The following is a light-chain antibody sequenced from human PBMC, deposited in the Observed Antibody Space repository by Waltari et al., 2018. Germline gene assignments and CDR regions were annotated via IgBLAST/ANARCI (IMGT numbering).Light chain of an antibody. V-gene: IGLV4-69*01. CDR3: QTGGHGTWV. J-gene: IGLJ3*02. Sequence: QHVLTQSPSASASLGASVKLTRTLDSGHSTNIIAWHQQQPEKGPRYLMKVNSDGSHSKGDEIPDRFSGSSSSSGAERYLTISSVQSEDEADYYCQTGGHGTWVFGGGTKLTVL. CDR1: SGHSTNI. CDR2: VNSDGSH.